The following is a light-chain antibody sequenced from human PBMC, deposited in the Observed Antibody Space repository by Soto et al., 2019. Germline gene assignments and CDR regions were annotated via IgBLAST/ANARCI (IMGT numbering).Light chain of an antibody. J-gene: IGLJ2*01. Sequence: QSVLTQSPSASATPGQRVTISCSGGRSNFGTYAVNWYQQLPGTAPTLLIFRNHQRPSGVPDRFSGSKSGTSASLAISGPQSEDEADYYCAAWDDSLRAVVFGGGTKLTVL. V-gene: IGLV1-44*01. CDR2: RNH. CDR1: RSNFGTYA. CDR3: AAWDDSLRAVV.